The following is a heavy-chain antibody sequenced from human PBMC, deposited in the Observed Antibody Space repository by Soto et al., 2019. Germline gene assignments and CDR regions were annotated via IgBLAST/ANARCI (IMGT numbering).Heavy chain of an antibody. CDR3: AREGNDFWSGYYALPYYYYGMDV. Sequence: ASVKVSCKASGYTFTSYYMHWVRQAPGQGLEWMGIINPSGGSTSYAQKFQGRVTMTRDTSTSTVYMELSSLRSEDTAVYCCAREGNDFWSGYYALPYYYYGMDVWGQGTTVTVSS. J-gene: IGHJ6*02. D-gene: IGHD3-3*01. V-gene: IGHV1-46*01. CDR2: INPSGGST. CDR1: GYTFTSYY.